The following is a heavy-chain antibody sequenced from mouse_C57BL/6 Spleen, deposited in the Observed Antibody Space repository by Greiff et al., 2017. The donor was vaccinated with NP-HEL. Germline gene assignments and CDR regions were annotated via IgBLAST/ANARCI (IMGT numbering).Heavy chain of an antibody. J-gene: IGHJ2*01. V-gene: IGHV5-6*01. CDR1: GFTFTSYG. CDR3: ARQMISYYFDY. CDR2: ISSGGSYT. Sequence: EVKLMESGGDLVKPGGSLKLSCAASGFTFTSYGMSWVRQTPDKRLEWVATISSGGSYTYYPDSVKGRFTISRDNAKNTLYLQMSSLKSEDTAMYYCARQMISYYFDYWGQGTTLTVSS. D-gene: IGHD2-4*01.